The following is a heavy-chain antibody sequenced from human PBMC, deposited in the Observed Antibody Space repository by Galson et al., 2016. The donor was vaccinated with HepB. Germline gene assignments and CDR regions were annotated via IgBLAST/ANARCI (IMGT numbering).Heavy chain of an antibody. CDR1: GGSISSDPYS. J-gene: IGHJ5*02. CDR3: ARAAVGGPEPNWFNP. Sequence: TLSLTCSVSGGSISSDPYSWSWIRQTPGKGLEWIGYIYYDGTTSYRPSLRSRVTISMDRSMNHFSLRLATVTAADMGVYYCARAAVGGPEPNWFNPWGQGTLVIVSS. CDR2: IYYDGTT. D-gene: IGHD3-10*01. V-gene: IGHV4-30-2*01.